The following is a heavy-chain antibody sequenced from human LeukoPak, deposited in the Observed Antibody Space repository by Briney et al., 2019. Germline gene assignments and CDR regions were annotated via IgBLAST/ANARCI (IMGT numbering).Heavy chain of an antibody. CDR2: MDPNSGNT. CDR3: ARGSGPYYCYYMDV. CDR1: GYTFTSYD. D-gene: IGHD6-19*01. V-gene: IGHV1-8*01. J-gene: IGHJ6*03. Sequence: ASVKVSCKASGYTFTSYDINWVRQATGQGLEWMGWMDPNSGNTGYAQKFQGRVTMTRNTSISTAYMELSSLRSEDTAVYYCARGSGPYYCYYMDVWGKGTTVTVSS.